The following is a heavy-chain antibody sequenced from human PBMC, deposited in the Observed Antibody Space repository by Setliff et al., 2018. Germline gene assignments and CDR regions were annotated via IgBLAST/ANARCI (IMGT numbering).Heavy chain of an antibody. J-gene: IGHJ4*02. Sequence: ASVKVSCKTSAYTFSGYYIHWVRQAPGQGLQWMGWINPNIGDTNYAPKFQGRVTMTRDTSIKTAYLEVNGLTSDDTAVHYCVIPFCAGATCPPSWGQGTQVTVS. V-gene: IGHV1-2*02. CDR3: VIPFCAGATCPPS. CDR2: INPNIGDT. CDR1: AYTFSGYY. D-gene: IGHD2-21*01.